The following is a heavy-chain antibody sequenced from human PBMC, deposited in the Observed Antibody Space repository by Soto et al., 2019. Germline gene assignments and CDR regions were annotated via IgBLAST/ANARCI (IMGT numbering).Heavy chain of an antibody. CDR2: TYYRSKWYN. J-gene: IGHJ6*02. V-gene: IGHV6-1*01. D-gene: IGHD6-13*01. CDR1: GDSVSSISAA. CDR3: AREGQQQLVSNYYYYYGMDV. Sequence: PSQTLSLTCAISGDSVSSISAAWNWIRQSPSRGLEWLGRTYYRSKWYNDYAVSVKSRITINPDTSKNQFSLQLNSVTPEDTAVYYCAREGQQQLVSNYYYYYGMDVWGQGTTVTVSS.